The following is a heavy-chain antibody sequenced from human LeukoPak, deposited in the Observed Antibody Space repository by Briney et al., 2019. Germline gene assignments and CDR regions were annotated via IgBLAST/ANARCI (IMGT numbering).Heavy chain of an antibody. J-gene: IGHJ4*02. CDR1: GFTFSSYA. V-gene: IGHV3-30*04. CDR2: ISYDGSNK. CDR3: AKDRGSSWYYFGY. D-gene: IGHD6-13*01. Sequence: PGRSLRLSCAASGFTFSSYAMHWVRQAPGKGLEWVAVISYDGSNKYYADSVKGRFTISRDNSKNTLYLQMNSLRAEDTALYYCAKDRGSSWYYFGYWGQGTLVTVSS.